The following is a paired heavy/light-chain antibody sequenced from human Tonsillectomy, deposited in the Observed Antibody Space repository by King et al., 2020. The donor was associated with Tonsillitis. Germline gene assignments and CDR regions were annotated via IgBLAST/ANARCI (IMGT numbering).Light chain of an antibody. V-gene: IGKV3-20*01. CDR1: QSFSNAY. J-gene: IGKJ4*01. CDR2: GTS. CDR3: QRYGSSRGA. Sequence: EIVLTQSPGTLSLSPGERATLSCRASQSFSNAYLAWYQQKPGQAPRILMYGTSTRATGIPDRFSGSGSGTDFTLTISRLEPEDFAVYYCQRYGSSRGAFGGGTKVEIK.
Heavy chain of an antibody. CDR2: INTSETTI. CDR1: GFTFSSYE. CDR3: ARGGHCTGDLCYPWNAFDI. Sequence: LQLVESGGGLVQPGGSLRLSCAASGFTFSSYEMNWVRQAPGLGLEWVAYINTSETTIYVADSVKGRFTISRDNAKNSLHLQMNSLRAEDTAVYYCARGGHCTGDLCYPWNAFDIWGQGTVVTVSS. V-gene: IGHV3-48*03. D-gene: IGHD2-8*02. J-gene: IGHJ3*02.